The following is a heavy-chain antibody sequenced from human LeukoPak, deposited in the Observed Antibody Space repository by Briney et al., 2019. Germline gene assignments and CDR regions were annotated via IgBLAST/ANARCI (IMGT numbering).Heavy chain of an antibody. CDR1: GYTFTGYY. Sequence: ASVKVSCKASGYTFTGYYMHWVRQAPGQGLERMGWINPNSGGTNYAQKFQGRVTMTRDTSISTAYMELSRLRSDDTAVYYCARDPYCSGGSCYDVWGQGTLVTVSS. CDR3: ARDPYCSGGSCYDV. CDR2: INPNSGGT. J-gene: IGHJ4*02. V-gene: IGHV1-2*02. D-gene: IGHD2-15*01.